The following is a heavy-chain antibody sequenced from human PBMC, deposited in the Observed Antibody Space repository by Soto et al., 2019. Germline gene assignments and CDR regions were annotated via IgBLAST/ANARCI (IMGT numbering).Heavy chain of an antibody. Sequence: SETLSLTCAVSGGSISSGGYSWSWIRQPPGKGLEWIGYIYHSGSTYYNPSLKSRVTISVDRSKNQFSLKLSSVTAADTAVYYCARVRRPAMVVFDYWGQGTLVTVSS. V-gene: IGHV4-30-2*01. CDR1: GGSISSGGYS. D-gene: IGHD5-18*01. CDR3: ARVRRPAMVVFDY. CDR2: IYHSGST. J-gene: IGHJ4*02.